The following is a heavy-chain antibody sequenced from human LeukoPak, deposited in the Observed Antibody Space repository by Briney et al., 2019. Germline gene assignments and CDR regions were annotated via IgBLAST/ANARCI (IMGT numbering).Heavy chain of an antibody. D-gene: IGHD3-22*01. CDR1: GFTFSSYS. Sequence: PGGSLRLSCAASGFTFSSYSMNWVRQAPGKGLEWVSSISSSSSYIYYADSVKGRFTISRDNAKNSLYLQMNSLRAEDTAVYYCARGGFSGYYYGHFDYWGQGTLVIVSS. CDR3: ARGGFSGYYYGHFDY. J-gene: IGHJ4*02. CDR2: ISSSSSYI. V-gene: IGHV3-21*01.